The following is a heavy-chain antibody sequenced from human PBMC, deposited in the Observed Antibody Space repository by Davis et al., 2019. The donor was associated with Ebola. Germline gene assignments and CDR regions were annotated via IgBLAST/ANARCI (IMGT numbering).Heavy chain of an antibody. CDR2: IYHTGST. V-gene: IGHV4-39*01. Sequence: MPSETLSLTCTVSGGSISSGDYYWSWIRQPPGKGLEWIGSIYHTGSTYYNPSLKSRVTISIDTSKNQFSLKLSSVTATDTAVYYCARRWLQSSGEFDYWGQGTLVTVSS. J-gene: IGHJ4*02. D-gene: IGHD5-24*01. CDR1: GGSISSGDYY. CDR3: ARRWLQSSGEFDY.